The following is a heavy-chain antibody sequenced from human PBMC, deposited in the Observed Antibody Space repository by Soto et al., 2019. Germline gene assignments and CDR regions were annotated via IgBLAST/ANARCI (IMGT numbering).Heavy chain of an antibody. CDR2: IYYSGTT. CDR3: ARGRGYSYGPYYFDY. CDR1: GGSISSEGYY. V-gene: IGHV4-31*03. Sequence: PSETLSLTCTVSGGSISSEGYYWSWFRQIPGKGLEWIGDIYYSGTTYHNPSLRSRLTISGDASKNQFSLKLSSVTDADTALYYCARGRGYSYGPYYFDYWGQGTLVTVSS. J-gene: IGHJ4*02. D-gene: IGHD5-18*01.